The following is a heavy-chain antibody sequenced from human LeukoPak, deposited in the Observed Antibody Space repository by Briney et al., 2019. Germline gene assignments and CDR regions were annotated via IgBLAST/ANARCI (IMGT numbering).Heavy chain of an antibody. CDR3: ATLTSMVKLGNNFDY. J-gene: IGHJ4*02. D-gene: IGHD3-10*01. V-gene: IGHV1-24*01. CDR1: GYTLTELS. CDR2: FDPEDGET. Sequence: GASVKVSCKVSGYTLTELSMHWVRQAPGKGLEWMGGFDPEDGETIYAQKFQGRVTMTEDTSTDTAYMELSSLRSEDTAVYYCATLTSMVKLGNNFDYWGQGTLVTVSS.